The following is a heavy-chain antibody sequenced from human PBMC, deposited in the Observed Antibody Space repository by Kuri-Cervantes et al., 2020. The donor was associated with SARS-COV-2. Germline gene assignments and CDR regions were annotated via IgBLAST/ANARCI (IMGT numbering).Heavy chain of an antibody. CDR2: ISGSGGST. CDR3: AKTTMVQGVIISGWIDY. CDR1: GFTFSSYA. Sequence: VGSLRLSCAASGFTFSSYAMSWIRQAPGKGLEWVSAISGSGGSTYYADSVKGRFTISRDNSKNTLYLQMNSLRAEDTAVYYCAKTTMVQGVIISGWIDYWGQGTLVTVSS. V-gene: IGHV3-23*01. J-gene: IGHJ4*02. D-gene: IGHD3-10*01.